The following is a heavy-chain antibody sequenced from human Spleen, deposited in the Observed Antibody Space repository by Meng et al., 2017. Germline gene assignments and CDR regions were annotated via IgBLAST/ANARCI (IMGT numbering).Heavy chain of an antibody. CDR3: AKALGWGSSPDY. CDR2: INPNSGGT. D-gene: IGHD2-21*01. CDR1: GYTFTAYY. Sequence: QVQLVQSVADVKNPGASVKVSCKASGYTFTAYYIHWVRQAPGQGLEWMGRINPNSGGTNFAQKFQGRVIMTRDTSISTAYMELSSLGFDDTAVYYCAKALGWGSSPDYWGQGILVTVSS. V-gene: IGHV1-2*06. J-gene: IGHJ4*02.